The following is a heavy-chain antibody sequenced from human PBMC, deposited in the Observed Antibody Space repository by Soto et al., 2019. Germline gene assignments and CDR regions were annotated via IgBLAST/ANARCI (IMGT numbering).Heavy chain of an antibody. J-gene: IGHJ6*02. Sequence: PGGSLRLSCAASGFTFSSYSMNWVCQAPGKGLEWVSSISSSSSYIYYADSVKGRFTISRDNAKNSLYLQMNSLRAEDTAVYYCARDGGGQLVPLTRYGMDVWGQGTTVTVSS. D-gene: IGHD6-6*01. CDR3: ARDGGGQLVPLTRYGMDV. CDR1: GFTFSSYS. V-gene: IGHV3-21*01. CDR2: ISSSSSYI.